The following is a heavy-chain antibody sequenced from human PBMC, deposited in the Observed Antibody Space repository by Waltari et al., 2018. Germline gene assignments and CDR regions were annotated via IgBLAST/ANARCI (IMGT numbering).Heavy chain of an antibody. CDR2: IYSSGPP. D-gene: IGHD6-13*01. V-gene: IGHV4-59*01. CDR1: VGSLNNYY. CDR3: ARVSAAGGTRLFDY. J-gene: IGHJ4*02. Sequence: QVQLQESGPGLVKPSETLSLTCTVSVGSLNNYYWNWIRQPPGKGLEWIGFIYSSGPPNYPPTLKSRVTISIATSKNQFSLDLSSVTAANTAVYYCARVSAAGGTRLFDYWGQGTLVTVSS.